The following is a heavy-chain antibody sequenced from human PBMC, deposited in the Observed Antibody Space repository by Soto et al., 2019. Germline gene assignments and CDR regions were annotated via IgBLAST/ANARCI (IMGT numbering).Heavy chain of an antibody. CDR1: GFTFSSYA. D-gene: IGHD5-12*01. Sequence: GGSLRLSCAASGFTFSSYAMHWVRQAPGKGLEWVAVISYDGSNKYYADSVKGRFTISRDNSKNTLYLQMNSLRAEDTAVYYCAREGRAGYNDAFDICGQGTMVTVSS. V-gene: IGHV3-30-3*01. J-gene: IGHJ3*02. CDR2: ISYDGSNK. CDR3: AREGRAGYNDAFDI.